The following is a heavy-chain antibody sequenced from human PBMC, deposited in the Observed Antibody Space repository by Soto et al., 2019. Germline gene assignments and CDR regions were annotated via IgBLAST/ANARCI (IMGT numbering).Heavy chain of an antibody. Sequence: EVQLVESGGGLVQPGGSLRLSCAASGFTFSSYAMRWVRQAPGKGLEYVSAISSNGGSTYYANSVKGRFTISRDNSKNTLYLQMGSLSAEDMAVYYCAREGYCSSTSCYSFDYWGQGTLVTVSS. D-gene: IGHD2-2*01. J-gene: IGHJ4*02. CDR2: ISSNGGST. V-gene: IGHV3-64*01. CDR3: AREGYCSSTSCYSFDY. CDR1: GFTFSSYA.